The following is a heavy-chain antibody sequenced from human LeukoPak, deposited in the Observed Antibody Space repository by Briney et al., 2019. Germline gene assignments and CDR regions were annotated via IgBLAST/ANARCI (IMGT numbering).Heavy chain of an antibody. Sequence: PSETLSLTCAVYGGSFSGYYWSWIRQPPGKGLEWIGEINHSGSTNYNPSLKSRVTISVDTSKNQFSLKLSSVTAADTAVYYCARSPDSSSPMDVWGQGTTVTVSS. D-gene: IGHD3-22*01. V-gene: IGHV4-34*01. J-gene: IGHJ6*02. CDR2: INHSGST. CDR3: ARSPDSSSPMDV. CDR1: GGSFSGYY.